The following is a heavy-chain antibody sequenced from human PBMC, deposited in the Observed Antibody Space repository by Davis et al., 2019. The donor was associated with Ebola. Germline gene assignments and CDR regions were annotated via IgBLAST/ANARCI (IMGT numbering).Heavy chain of an antibody. D-gene: IGHD2-2*02. CDR2: INSDGSTT. V-gene: IGHV3-74*01. Sequence: HTGGSLRLSCAASGFTFSSYWMHWVRQAPGKGLVWVSRINSDGSTTGYADSVKGRFTISRDNAKNTLYLQMNSLRAEDTAVYYCAKDHRWEMYQLLYGDDPPFDYWGQGTLVTVSS. CDR1: GFTFSSYW. J-gene: IGHJ4*02. CDR3: AKDHRWEMYQLLYGDDPPFDY.